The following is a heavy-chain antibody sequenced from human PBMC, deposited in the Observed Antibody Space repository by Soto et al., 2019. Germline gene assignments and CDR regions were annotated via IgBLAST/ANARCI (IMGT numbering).Heavy chain of an antibody. J-gene: IGHJ3*02. CDR3: AITRTVVTPLSAFDI. Sequence: ASVKVSCKSSGYPFNTYYLHWVRQAPRQGLEWMGMIHPSGGGSTYAQKFLGRVTMTMDSSTSTVYMELTSLRSEDTAVYYCAITRTVVTPLSAFDIWGQRTTVTVSS. D-gene: IGHD2-21*02. CDR2: IHPSGGGS. V-gene: IGHV1-46*02. CDR1: GYPFNTYY.